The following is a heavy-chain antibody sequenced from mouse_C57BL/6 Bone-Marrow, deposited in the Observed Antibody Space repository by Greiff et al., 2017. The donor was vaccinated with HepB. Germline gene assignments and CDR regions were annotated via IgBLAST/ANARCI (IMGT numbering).Heavy chain of an antibody. D-gene: IGHD1-1*01. Sequence: QVQLQQPGAELVMPGASVKLSCKASGYTFTSYWMHWVKQRPGQGLEWIGEIDPSDSYTNYNQKFKGQSTLTVDKSSSTAYMQLSSLTSEDSAVYYCARIDYYGSSYGYYAMDYWGQGTSVTVSS. CDR2: IDPSDSYT. CDR1: GYTFTSYW. CDR3: ARIDYYGSSYGYYAMDY. J-gene: IGHJ4*01. V-gene: IGHV1-69*01.